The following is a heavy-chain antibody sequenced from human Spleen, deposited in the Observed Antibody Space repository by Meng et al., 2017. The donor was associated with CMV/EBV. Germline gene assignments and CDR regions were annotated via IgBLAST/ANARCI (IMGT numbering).Heavy chain of an antibody. D-gene: IGHD6-6*01. V-gene: IGHV4-59*12. CDR2: IHYSGST. CDR1: GGSFSGYY. Sequence: SETLSLTCSVSGGSFSGYYWSWIRQPPGKGLEWIGNIHYSGSTNYNPSLKSRVTISVDTSKNQFSLKLSSVTAADTAVHYCARPRYTTSSPFDDWGQGTLVTVSS. J-gene: IGHJ4*02. CDR3: ARPRYTTSSPFDD.